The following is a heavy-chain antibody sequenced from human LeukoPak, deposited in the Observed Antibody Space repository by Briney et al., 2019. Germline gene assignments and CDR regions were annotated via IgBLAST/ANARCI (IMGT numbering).Heavy chain of an antibody. Sequence: GGSLRLSCAASRVTLRTYWTHCVCHAPGEGLGWVSRINSDVSSTTYAESVKGRFPISRDNAKNTLYLQVNSLRPEDTAVYYCAKSRHAYCSGGSCFGLWDHWGQGTLVTVSS. CDR2: INSDVSST. D-gene: IGHD2-15*01. CDR3: AKSRHAYCSGGSCFGLWDH. CDR1: RVTLRTYW. J-gene: IGHJ4*02. V-gene: IGHV3-74*03.